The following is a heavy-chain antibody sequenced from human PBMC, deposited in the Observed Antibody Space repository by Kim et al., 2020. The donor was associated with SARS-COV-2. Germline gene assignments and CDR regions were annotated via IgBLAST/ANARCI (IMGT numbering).Heavy chain of an antibody. CDR3: ARGIPCGGSCYGGY. CDR2: IYYSGST. V-gene: IGHV4-39*01. D-gene: IGHD2-15*01. CDR1: GGSISSSSYY. J-gene: IGHJ4*02. Sequence: SETLSLTCTVSGGSISSSSYYWGWIRQPPGKGLEWIGSIYYSGSTYYNPSLKSRVTISVDTSKNQFSLKLSSVTAADTAVYYCARGIPCGGSCYGGYWGQGTLVTVSS.